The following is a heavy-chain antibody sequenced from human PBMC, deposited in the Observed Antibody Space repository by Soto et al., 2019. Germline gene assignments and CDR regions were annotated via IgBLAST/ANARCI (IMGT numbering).Heavy chain of an antibody. J-gene: IGHJ6*03. CDR3: ARHFSFSNYYYYMDV. V-gene: IGHV4-39*01. D-gene: IGHD3-3*01. CDR1: GGSISSSSYY. CDR2: IYYSGST. Sequence: PSETLSLTCTVSGGSISSSSYYWGWIRQPPGKGLEWIGSIYYSGSTYYNPSLKSRVTISVDTSKNQYSLKLSSVTAADTAVYYCARHFSFSNYYYYMDVWGKGTTVTLSS.